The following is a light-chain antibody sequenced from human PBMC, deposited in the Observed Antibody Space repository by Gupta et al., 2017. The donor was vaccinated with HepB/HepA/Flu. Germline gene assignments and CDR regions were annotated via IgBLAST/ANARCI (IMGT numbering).Light chain of an antibody. CDR1: QSVSSN. CDR2: GAS. V-gene: IGKV3-15*01. Sequence: EIVMTQSPATLSVSPGERATLSCRASQSVSSNLAWDQQKPGQAPRLLIYGASTRATGIPARFSGRGSGTECTLTISSLQSEDLAVYYCQQYKNGPRTFGQGTKVEIK. CDR3: QQYKNGPRT. J-gene: IGKJ1*01.